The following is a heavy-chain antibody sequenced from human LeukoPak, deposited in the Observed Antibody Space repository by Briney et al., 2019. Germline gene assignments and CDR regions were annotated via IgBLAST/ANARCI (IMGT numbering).Heavy chain of an antibody. V-gene: IGHV3-23*01. CDR3: TRRKFYSDYDPFDY. CDR1: GFTFSSYA. J-gene: IGHJ4*02. D-gene: IGHD5-12*01. CDR2: ISGSGGST. Sequence: GGSLRLSCAASGFTFSSYAMSWVRQAPGKGLEWVSAISGSGGSTYYADSVKGRFTISRDNAKNSLYPQISSLRAEDTAVYYCTRRKFYSDYDPFDYWGQGTLVTVSS.